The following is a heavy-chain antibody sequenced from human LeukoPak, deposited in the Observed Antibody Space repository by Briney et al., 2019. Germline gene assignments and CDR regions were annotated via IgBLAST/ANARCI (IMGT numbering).Heavy chain of an antibody. V-gene: IGHV3-11*01. CDR3: AKRKHRIAAAGCDY. J-gene: IGHJ4*02. Sequence: GGSLRLSCAASGFTFSDYYMSWIRQAPGKGLEWVSYISSSGSTIYYADSVKGRFTISRDNSKNTLYLQMNSLRAEDTAVYYCAKRKHRIAAAGCDYWGQGTLVTVSS. CDR1: GFTFSDYY. CDR2: ISSSGSTI. D-gene: IGHD6-13*01.